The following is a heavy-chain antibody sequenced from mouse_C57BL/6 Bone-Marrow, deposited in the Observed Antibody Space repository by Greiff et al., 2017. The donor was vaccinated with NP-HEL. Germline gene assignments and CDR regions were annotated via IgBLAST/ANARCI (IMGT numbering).Heavy chain of an antibody. Sequence: EVQLQQSGPELVKPGASVKISCKASGYTFTDYYMNWVKQSHGKSLEWIGDINPNNGGTSYNQKFKGKATLTVDKSSSTAYMELRSLTSEDSAVYYCARDYPSWFAYWGKGTLVTVSA. D-gene: IGHD5-5*01. CDR2: INPNNGGT. CDR1: GYTFTDYY. J-gene: IGHJ3*01. CDR3: ARDYPSWFAY. V-gene: IGHV1-26*01.